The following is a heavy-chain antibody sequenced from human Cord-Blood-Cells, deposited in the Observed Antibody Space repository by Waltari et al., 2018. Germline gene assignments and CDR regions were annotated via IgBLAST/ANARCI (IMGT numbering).Heavy chain of an antibody. D-gene: IGHD6-13*01. Sequence: QVQLVQSGAEVQKPGASVKVSCKASGHTLTDTSIHWVRQAPGQGLEWMGWINPNSGGTNYAQKFQGRVTMTRDTSISTAYMELSRLRSDDTAVYYCARAWYSSSWYDYWGQGTLVTVSS. CDR2: INPNSGGT. V-gene: IGHV1-2*02. J-gene: IGHJ4*02. CDR1: GHTLTDTS. CDR3: ARAWYSSSWYDY.